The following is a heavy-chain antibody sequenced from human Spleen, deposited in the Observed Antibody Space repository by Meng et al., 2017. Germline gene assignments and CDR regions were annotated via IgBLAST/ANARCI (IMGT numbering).Heavy chain of an antibody. Sequence: GGSLRLSCAVSGFTFGTSAMSWVRQAPGKGLEWVSRISGSGGNTYYADSVKGRFTTSRESSKNTLYLQMSSLRAEDTAVYYCARAVYSSSWYDYYYYYGMDVWGQGTTVTVSS. CDR3: ARAVYSSSWYDYYYYYGMDV. CDR1: GFTFGTSA. V-gene: IGHV3-23*01. D-gene: IGHD6-13*01. J-gene: IGHJ6*02. CDR2: ISGSGGNT.